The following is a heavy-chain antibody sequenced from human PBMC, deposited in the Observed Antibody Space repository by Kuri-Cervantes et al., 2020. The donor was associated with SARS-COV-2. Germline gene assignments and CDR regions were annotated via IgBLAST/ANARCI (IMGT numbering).Heavy chain of an antibody. CDR1: GFTFSSYS. V-gene: IGHV3-21*01. Sequence: LSLTCAASGFTFSSYSMNWVRQAPGKGLEWVSSISSSSSYIYYADSVKGRFTISRDNSRNTVYLHMDSLEPDDTAVYYCARETPDHRNSWFDHWGQGSLVTVSS. J-gene: IGHJ5*02. CDR2: ISSSSSYI. D-gene: IGHD1-14*01. CDR3: ARETPDHRNSWFDH.